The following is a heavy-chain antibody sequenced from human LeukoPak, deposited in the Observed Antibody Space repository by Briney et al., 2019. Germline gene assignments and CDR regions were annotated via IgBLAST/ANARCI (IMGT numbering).Heavy chain of an antibody. J-gene: IGHJ5*02. CDR3: ARSYYDFLTGYSYMVS. CDR1: GFTFSTFA. CDR2: ISTSGDTV. D-gene: IGHD3-9*01. Sequence: PGGSLRLSCAASGFTFSTFAMIWVRQAPGKGLEWISFISTSGDTVYYADSVKGRFTISRDNAKNSLYLQMNSLRAEDTAIYYCARSYYDFLTGYSYMVSWGQETLVTVSS. V-gene: IGHV3-48*03.